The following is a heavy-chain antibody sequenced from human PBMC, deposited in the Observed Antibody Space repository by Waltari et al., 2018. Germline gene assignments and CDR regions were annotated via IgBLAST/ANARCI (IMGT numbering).Heavy chain of an antibody. Sequence: EVQLVESGGGLIQPGGSLRPSCEASGLTVSGNYMSWVRQAPGKGLEWLSAIYSGGNTFYADSVKGRFNISIDNSKNTLYLQMNSLRVDDTAVYYCARDDSYGQFMRFDFWGQGTVVTVSS. CDR1: GLTVSGNY. CDR2: IYSGGNT. D-gene: IGHD5-18*01. CDR3: ARDDSYGQFMRFDF. J-gene: IGHJ4*02. V-gene: IGHV3-53*01.